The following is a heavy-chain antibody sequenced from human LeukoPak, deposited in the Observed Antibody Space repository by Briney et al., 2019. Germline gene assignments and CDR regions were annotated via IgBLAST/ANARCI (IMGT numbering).Heavy chain of an antibody. D-gene: IGHD1-14*01. Sequence: SQTLSLTCTVSGGSISSGSYYWSWIRQPAGKGLEWIGRIYTSGSTNYNPSLKSRVTISVDTSKNQFSLKLSSVTAADTAVYYCARGTTRTNYYYYYYMDVWGKGTTVTVSS. V-gene: IGHV4-61*02. CDR2: IYTSGST. J-gene: IGHJ6*03. CDR1: GGSISSGSYY. CDR3: ARGTTRTNYYYYYYMDV.